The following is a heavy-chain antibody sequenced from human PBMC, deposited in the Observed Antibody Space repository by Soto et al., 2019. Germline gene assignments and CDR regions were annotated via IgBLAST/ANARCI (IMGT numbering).Heavy chain of an antibody. J-gene: IGHJ6*02. CDR3: ARNGIASAGTALRFENYYYYYGMDV. Sequence: ASVKVSCKASGGTFSSYAISWVRQAPGQGLEWMGGIIPIFGTANYAQKFQGRVTITADESTSTAYMELSSLRSEDTAVYYCARNGIASAGTALRFENYYYYYGMDVWGQGTTVTVSS. D-gene: IGHD6-13*01. CDR2: IIPIFGTA. CDR1: GGTFSSYA. V-gene: IGHV1-69*13.